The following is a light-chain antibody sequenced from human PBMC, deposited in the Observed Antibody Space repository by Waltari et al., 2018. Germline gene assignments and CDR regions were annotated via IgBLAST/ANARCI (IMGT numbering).Light chain of an antibody. CDR3: QQYNNWWWT. Sequence: EIVMTQSPATLSVSPGERATLSCRASQSVSSNLAWYQQKPGQAPRLLIYGASTRATGIPASFSGGGSGTKFTLTISSRQSEDFAVYYCQQYNNWWWTFGQGTKVEIK. V-gene: IGKV3-15*01. J-gene: IGKJ1*01. CDR2: GAS. CDR1: QSVSSN.